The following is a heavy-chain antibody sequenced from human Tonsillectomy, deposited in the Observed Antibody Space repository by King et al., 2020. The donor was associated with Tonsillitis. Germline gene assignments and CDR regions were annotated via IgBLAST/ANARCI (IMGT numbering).Heavy chain of an antibody. CDR1: GFTFSSYA. V-gene: IGHV3-23*04. CDR3: AKDQTFDILTGYGFDY. CDR2: ISGSGGST. D-gene: IGHD3-9*01. Sequence: VQLVESGGGLVQPGGSLRLSCAASGFTFSSYAMSWVRQAPGKGLEWVSAISGSGGSTYYADSVKGRFTISRDNSKNTLYLKMNSLRAEDTAVYYCAKDQTFDILTGYGFDYWGQGTLVTVSS. J-gene: IGHJ4*02.